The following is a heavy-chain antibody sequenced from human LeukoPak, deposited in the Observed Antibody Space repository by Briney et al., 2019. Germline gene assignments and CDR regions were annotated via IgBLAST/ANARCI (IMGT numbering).Heavy chain of an antibody. CDR3: ARDLNPQSIGMRAFDI. CDR2: INPTTGST. J-gene: IGHJ3*02. D-gene: IGHD1-14*01. CDR1: GYTFTNFY. Sequence: ASVKVSCKASGYTFTNFYLHWVRQAPGQGLEWMGIINPTTGSTTYAQKLQGRVTMTRDMSTSTVYMEMSSLRSEDTAVYFCARDLNPQSIGMRAFDIWGQGTMVTASS. V-gene: IGHV1-46*01.